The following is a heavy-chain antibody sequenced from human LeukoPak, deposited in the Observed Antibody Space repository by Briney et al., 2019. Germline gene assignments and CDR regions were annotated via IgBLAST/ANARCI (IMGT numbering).Heavy chain of an antibody. CDR1: GGSFSGYY. CDR2: IYYSGST. CDR3: ARHFPIVVPAAIGY. D-gene: IGHD2-2*02. Sequence: SETLSLTCAVYGGSFSGYYWSWIRQPPGKGLEWIGSIYYSGSTYYNPSLKSRVTISVDTSKNQFSLKLSSVTAADTAVYYCARHFPIVVPAAIGYWGQGTLVTVSS. V-gene: IGHV4-34*01. J-gene: IGHJ4*02.